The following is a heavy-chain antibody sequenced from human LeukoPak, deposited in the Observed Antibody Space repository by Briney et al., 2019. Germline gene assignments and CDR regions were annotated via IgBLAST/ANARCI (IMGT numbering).Heavy chain of an antibody. CDR2: ISYDGSNK. J-gene: IGHJ4*02. V-gene: IGHV3-30*03. Sequence: PGRSLRLSCVASGFIFSTYGMHWVRQAPGKGLEWVAVISYDGSNKYYADSVKGRFTISRDNSKNTLYLQMNSLRAEDTAVYYCADYRARGWGQGTLVTVSS. CDR1: GFIFSTYG. CDR3: ADYRARG. D-gene: IGHD3-16*01.